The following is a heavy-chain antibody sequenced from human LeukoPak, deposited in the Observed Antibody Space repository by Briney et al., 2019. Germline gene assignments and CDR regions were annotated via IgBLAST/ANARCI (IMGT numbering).Heavy chain of an antibody. D-gene: IGHD3-22*01. Sequence: KPSETLSLTCTVSGGSISSSRYYWGWIRQPPGKGLEWIGTIYSSGSTYYNPSLKSRVTLSVDTSKNQFSLKLSSVTAADTAVYYCARDRALITTISEAAFTIWGQGTMVTVSS. CDR2: IYSSGST. CDR3: ARDRALITTISEAAFTI. J-gene: IGHJ3*02. V-gene: IGHV4-39*07. CDR1: GGSISSSRYY.